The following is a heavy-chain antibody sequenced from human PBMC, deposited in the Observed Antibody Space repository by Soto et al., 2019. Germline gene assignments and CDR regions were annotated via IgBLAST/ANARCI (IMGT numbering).Heavy chain of an antibody. CDR1: GYTFTSYG. V-gene: IGHV1-18*01. CDR3: ERARDIVLMAN. CDR2: ISAYNGNT. Sequence: ASVKVSCKASGYTFTSYGISWVRQAPGQGLEWMGWISAYNGNTNYAQKLQGRVTMTTDTSTSTAYMELRSLRSEDTAVYYCERARDIVLMANWGQGTQVTVSS. D-gene: IGHD2-8*01. J-gene: IGHJ4*02.